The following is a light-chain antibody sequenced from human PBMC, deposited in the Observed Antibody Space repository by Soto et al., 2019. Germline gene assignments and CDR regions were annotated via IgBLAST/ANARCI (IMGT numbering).Light chain of an antibody. Sequence: ELVLALSPGTLSLFQGQSATLSCRARQSVSRDYVAWYQHKPGQAPRLLIYAASSRPSGIPDRFGGSGSGTDFTLTISRLEPEDFALYYCQQYGSSPLTFGGGTKVDIK. CDR1: QSVSRDY. J-gene: IGKJ4*01. CDR2: AAS. CDR3: QQYGSSPLT. V-gene: IGKV3-20*01.